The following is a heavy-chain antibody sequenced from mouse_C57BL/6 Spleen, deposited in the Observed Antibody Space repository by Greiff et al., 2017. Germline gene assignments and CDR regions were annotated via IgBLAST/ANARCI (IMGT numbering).Heavy chain of an antibody. J-gene: IGHJ4*01. CDR2: IHPNSGST. CDR3: ARKGPYAMDY. CDR1: GYTFTSYW. D-gene: IGHD3-3*01. Sequence: QVQLQQPGAELVKPGASVKLSCKASGYTFTSYWMHWVKQRPGQGLEWIGMIHPNSGSTNYNEKFKSKATLTVDKASSTAYMQLSSLTSEDSAVYYCARKGPYAMDYWGQGTSVTVSS. V-gene: IGHV1-64*01.